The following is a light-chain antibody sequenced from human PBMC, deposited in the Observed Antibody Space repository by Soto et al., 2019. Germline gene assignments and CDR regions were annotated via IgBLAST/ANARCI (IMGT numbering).Light chain of an antibody. CDR2: EVS. J-gene: IGLJ1*01. CDR3: TSYTSSSTYV. V-gene: IGLV2-14*01. CDR1: SSDVGGDKY. Sequence: QSVLTQPASVSGSPGQSITISCTGTSSDVGGDKYVSWYQQHPGRAPKLMIYEVSNRPSGVSNRFSGAKSGNTASLTISGLQTEDEADYYCTSYTSSSTYVFGTGTQLTVL.